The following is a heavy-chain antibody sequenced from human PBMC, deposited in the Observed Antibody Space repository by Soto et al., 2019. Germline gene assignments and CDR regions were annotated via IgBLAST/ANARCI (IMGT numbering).Heavy chain of an antibody. D-gene: IGHD3-3*01. J-gene: IGHJ6*02. CDR2: ISYDGTNK. Sequence: QVQLVDSGGGVVQPGRSLRLSCATSGFIFSTYAMHWVRQAPGKGLEWVAVISYDGTNKYYADSVKGRFTISRDNSKNTLYLQMNSLTTEDTAVYYWARPGSGYDVLSGQYFYYYHTIDVWGQGTTVTVSS. V-gene: IGHV3-30-3*01. CDR3: ARPGSGYDVLSGQYFYYYHTIDV. CDR1: GFIFSTYA.